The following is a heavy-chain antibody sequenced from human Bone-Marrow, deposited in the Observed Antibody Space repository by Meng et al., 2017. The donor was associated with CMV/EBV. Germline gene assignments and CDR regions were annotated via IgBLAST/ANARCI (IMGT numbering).Heavy chain of an antibody. Sequence: SETLSLTCTVAAGSVSSGSYYWSWIRQPPGKGMEWIGYIYYSGSTNYNPSLKSRVTISVNTSKTQCSLKLSSVTAPDTAVYFCARVPRGVVPTDSPYWGQGTRVTVSS. D-gene: IGHD2-2*01. CDR1: AGSVSSGSYY. J-gene: IGHJ4*02. V-gene: IGHV4-61*01. CDR2: IYYSGST. CDR3: ARVPRGVVPTDSPY.